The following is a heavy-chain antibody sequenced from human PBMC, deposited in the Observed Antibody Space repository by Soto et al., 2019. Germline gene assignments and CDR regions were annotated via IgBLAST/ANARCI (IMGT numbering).Heavy chain of an antibody. CDR2: IYHSGST. V-gene: IGHV4-30-2*01. CDR3: AAGGGLPRYY. Sequence: LQLQEVGSGLVKPLQTLSPNCAVSCGSISSGGYSLGWIREAPGKGLEWIGYIYHSGSTYYNPSLKSRVTISVDRSKNQFSLKLSSVTAADTAVYYCAAGGGLPRYYWGQGTLVTVSS. CDR1: CGSISSGGYS. D-gene: IGHD5-12*01. J-gene: IGHJ4*02.